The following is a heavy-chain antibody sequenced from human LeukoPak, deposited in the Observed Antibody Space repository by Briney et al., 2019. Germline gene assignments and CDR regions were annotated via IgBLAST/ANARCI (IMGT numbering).Heavy chain of an antibody. CDR1: GDSLRSSPYY. CDR2: IYYNGSP. D-gene: IGHD6-19*01. V-gene: IGHV4-39*01. J-gene: IGHJ4*02. Sequence: TASETLSLTCTVSGDSLRSSPYYWGWIRQPPGKGLEWIGCIYYNGSPYYSPSLKSRVTMSADTAKNQFSLKLSSVTAADTAVYYCARNSGQWLFDYWGQGTLVTVSS. CDR3: ARNSGQWLFDY.